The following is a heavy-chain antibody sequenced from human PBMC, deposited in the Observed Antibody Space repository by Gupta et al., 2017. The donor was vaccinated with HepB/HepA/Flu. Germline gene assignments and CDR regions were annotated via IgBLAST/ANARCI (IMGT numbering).Heavy chain of an antibody. D-gene: IGHD3-10*01. CDR2: ISGDGGST. J-gene: IGHJ5*02. CDR1: GFTFDDYA. Sequence: EVQLVESGGGVVQPGGSLRLSCAASGFTFDDYAMHWVRQAPGKGLEWVSLISGDGGSTYYADSVKGRFTISRDNSKNSLYLQMNSLRTEDTALYYCAKDSFFGGSGGFDPWGQGTLVTVSS. CDR3: AKDSFFGGSGGFDP. V-gene: IGHV3-43*02.